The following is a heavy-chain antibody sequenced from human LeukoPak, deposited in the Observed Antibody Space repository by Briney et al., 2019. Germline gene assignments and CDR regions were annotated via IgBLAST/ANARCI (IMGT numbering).Heavy chain of an antibody. CDR1: GYTFTGYY. CDR2: INPNSGGT. CDR3: ARLVGATGDVDY. Sequence: GASVKVSCKASGYTFTGYYMHWVRQAPGQGLEWMGWINPNSGGTNYAQKFQGRVTMTRDASIGTAYMELSRLRSDDTAVYYCARLVGATGDVDYWGQGTLVTVSS. J-gene: IGHJ4*02. D-gene: IGHD1-26*01. V-gene: IGHV1-2*02.